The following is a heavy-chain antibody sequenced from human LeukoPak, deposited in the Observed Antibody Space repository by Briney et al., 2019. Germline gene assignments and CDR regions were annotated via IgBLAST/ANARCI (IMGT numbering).Heavy chain of an antibody. J-gene: IGHJ4*02. CDR3: AKMKGITMVRGTFDY. CDR1: GFTFSSYA. V-gene: IGHV3-23*01. D-gene: IGHD3-10*01. Sequence: GGALRLSCADSGFTFSSYAMTWVRQAPGKGLEWVSSISGSGGNTYYADSVKGRFTISRDNSKNTLYLQMSSLRAEDTAVYYCAKMKGITMVRGTFDYWGQGTLVTVSS. CDR2: ISGSGGNT.